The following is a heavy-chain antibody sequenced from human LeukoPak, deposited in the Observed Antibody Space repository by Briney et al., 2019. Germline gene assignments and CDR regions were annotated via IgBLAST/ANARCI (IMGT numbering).Heavy chain of an antibody. CDR3: AKDSVGATTVEYFQH. Sequence: PGGSLRLSCAASGFTFSSYSMNWVRQAPGKGLEWVSSISSSSSYIYYADSVKGRFTISRDNAKNSLYLQMNSLRAEDTAVYYCAKDSVGATTVEYFQHWGQGTLVTVSS. CDR1: GFTFSSYS. D-gene: IGHD1-26*01. CDR2: ISSSSSYI. V-gene: IGHV3-21*04. J-gene: IGHJ1*01.